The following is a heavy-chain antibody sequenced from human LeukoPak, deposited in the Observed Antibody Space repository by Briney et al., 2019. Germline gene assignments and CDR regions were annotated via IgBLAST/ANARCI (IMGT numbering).Heavy chain of an antibody. CDR3: ARLTYYYDSSGYYFLPRFDY. V-gene: IGHV4-59*08. CDR1: GGSISSYY. Sequence: PSETLSLTCAVSGGSISSYYWSWIRQPPGKGLEWIGYIYYSGSTNYNPSLKSRVTISVDTSKNQFSLKLSSVTAADTAVYYCARLTYYYDSSGYYFLPRFDYWGQGTLVTVSS. D-gene: IGHD3-22*01. CDR2: IYYSGST. J-gene: IGHJ4*02.